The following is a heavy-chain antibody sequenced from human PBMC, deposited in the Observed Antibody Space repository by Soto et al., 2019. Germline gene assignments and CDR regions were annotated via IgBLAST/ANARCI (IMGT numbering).Heavy chain of an antibody. Sequence: GSLRLPCAASGFTLSSYWMSWVRQAPGKGLEWVANIKQDGSEKYYVDSVKGRFTISRDNAKNSLYLQMNSLRAEDTAVYYCARDPRYSSGWYLYYYYGMDVWGQGTTVTVSS. D-gene: IGHD6-13*01. V-gene: IGHV3-7*03. CDR2: IKQDGSEK. CDR3: ARDPRYSSGWYLYYYYGMDV. J-gene: IGHJ6*02. CDR1: GFTLSSYW.